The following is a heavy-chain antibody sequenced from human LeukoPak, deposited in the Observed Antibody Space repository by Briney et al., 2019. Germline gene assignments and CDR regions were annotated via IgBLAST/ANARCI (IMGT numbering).Heavy chain of an antibody. D-gene: IGHD6-19*01. CDR2: TYPGDSDT. CDR1: GYSFTSYW. Sequence: GESLKISCKGSGYSFTSYWIGWVRQMPGKGLEWMGITYPGDSDTRYSPSFQGQVTISADNSITTAYLQWSSLRASDTAMYFCARRSSGGAVAATFDAFDIWGQGTMVTVSS. J-gene: IGHJ3*02. V-gene: IGHV5-51*01. CDR3: ARRSSGGAVAATFDAFDI.